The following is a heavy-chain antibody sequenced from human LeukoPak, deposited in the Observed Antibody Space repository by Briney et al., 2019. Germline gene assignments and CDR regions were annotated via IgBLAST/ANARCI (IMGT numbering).Heavy chain of an antibody. CDR3: AKRLPHHFDS. J-gene: IGHJ4*02. V-gene: IGHV3-23*01. CDR2: IVGSGTLT. Sequence: GGSLRLSCAASGFTFSDYYMSWIRQAPGKGLEWVSAIVGSGTLTFYADSVKGRFTISRDNSKNTLYLQMSSLRADDTAVYYCAKRLPHHFDSWGQGTLVTVSS. CDR1: GFTFSDYY.